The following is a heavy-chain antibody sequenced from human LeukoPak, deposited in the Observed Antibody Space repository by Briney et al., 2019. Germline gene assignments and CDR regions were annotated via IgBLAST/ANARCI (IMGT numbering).Heavy chain of an antibody. D-gene: IGHD4-23*01. CDR1: GGSFIGYH. Sequence: SETLSLTCAVSGGSFIGYHWNWIRQTPGKGLEWIGEINHRGNTNYNPSLESRVTISVDTSKSQFSLTLRSVTAADTAVYYCARDPTTVVTVPYYFDDWGQGTRVTVSS. CDR3: ARDPTTVVTVPYYFDD. V-gene: IGHV4-34*01. J-gene: IGHJ4*02. CDR2: INHRGNT.